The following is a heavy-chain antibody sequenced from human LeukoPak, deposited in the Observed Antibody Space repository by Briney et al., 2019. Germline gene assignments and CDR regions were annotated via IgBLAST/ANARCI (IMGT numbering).Heavy chain of an antibody. CDR3: ARSTYYYDSSSDY. CDR1: GGSISSSSYY. Sequence: SETLSLTCTVSGGSISSSSYYWGWIRQPPGKGLEWIGSIYYSGSTYYNPSLKSRVTISVDTSKNQFSLKLSSVTAADTAVYYCARSTYYYDSSSDYWGQGTLVTVSS. V-gene: IGHV4-39*01. CDR2: IYYSGST. D-gene: IGHD3-22*01. J-gene: IGHJ4*02.